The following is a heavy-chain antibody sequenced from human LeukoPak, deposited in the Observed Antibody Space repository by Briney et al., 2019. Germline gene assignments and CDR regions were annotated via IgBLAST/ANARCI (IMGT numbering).Heavy chain of an antibody. CDR1: GFTFSSYG. CDR2: IRYDGSNK. CDR3: AIGDSSGYPFDY. D-gene: IGHD3-22*01. V-gene: IGHV3-30*02. Sequence: GGSLRLSCAASGFTFSSYGMHWVRQAPGKGLEWVAFIRYDGSNKYYADSVKGRFTISRDNSKNTLYLHVNSLRPEDTAVYYCAIGDSSGYPFDYWGQGALVTVSS. J-gene: IGHJ4*02.